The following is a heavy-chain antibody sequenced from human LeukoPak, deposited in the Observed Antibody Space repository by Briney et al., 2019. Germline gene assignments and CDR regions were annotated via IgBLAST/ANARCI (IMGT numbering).Heavy chain of an antibody. D-gene: IGHD3-10*01. Sequence: GALRLSCAASGFTLSSYSMNCVRQAPGKRLEWVSSITTSSTYIYYADSVKCRFTISRDNAKNSLCLQINSLRAEDTAVYYCARDTPKYASGSHDGFDIWGQGTMVTVSS. CDR1: GFTLSSYS. CDR3: ARDTPKYASGSHDGFDI. J-gene: IGHJ3*02. CDR2: ITTSSTYI. V-gene: IGHV3-21*01.